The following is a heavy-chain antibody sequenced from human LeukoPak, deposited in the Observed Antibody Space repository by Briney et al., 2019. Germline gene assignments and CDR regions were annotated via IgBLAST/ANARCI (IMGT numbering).Heavy chain of an antibody. V-gene: IGHV1-69*13. CDR1: GYTFTSYY. Sequence: GASVKVSCKASGYTFTSYYMHWVRQAPGQGLEWMGGIIPIFGTANYAQKFQGRVTITADESTSTAYMELSSLRSEDTAVYYCARGTTVTTWGGYYFDYWGQGTLVTVSS. CDR2: IIPIFGTA. CDR3: ARGTTVTTWGGYYFDY. D-gene: IGHD4-11*01. J-gene: IGHJ4*02.